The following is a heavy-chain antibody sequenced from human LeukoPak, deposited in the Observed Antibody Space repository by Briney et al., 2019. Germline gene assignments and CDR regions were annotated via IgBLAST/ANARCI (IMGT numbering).Heavy chain of an antibody. D-gene: IGHD5-18*01. CDR1: GFSFSSYG. V-gene: IGHV3-23*01. J-gene: IGHJ4*02. CDR2: ISDSGGST. Sequence: GGSLRLSCAASGFSFSSYGMSWVRQAPEKGLEWVSVISDSGGSTLYADSVKGRFTISRDNSENTLYLQMNSLRAEDTAVYYCAKHPRIQLWLIGVDYWGQGTLVTVSS. CDR3: AKHPRIQLWLIGVDY.